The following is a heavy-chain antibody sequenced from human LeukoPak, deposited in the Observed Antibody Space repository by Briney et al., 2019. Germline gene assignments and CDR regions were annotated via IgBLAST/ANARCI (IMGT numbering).Heavy chain of an antibody. CDR3: ARGTYDYVWGSSSSNYFDY. J-gene: IGHJ4*02. Sequence: SETLSLTCTVSGGSISSYYWSWIRQPPGKGLEWIGYIYYSGSTYYNPSLKSRVTISVDTSKNQFSLKLSSVTAADTAVYYCARGTYDYVWGSSSSNYFDYWGQGTLVTVSS. CDR1: GGSISSYY. CDR2: IYYSGST. V-gene: IGHV4-59*08. D-gene: IGHD3-16*01.